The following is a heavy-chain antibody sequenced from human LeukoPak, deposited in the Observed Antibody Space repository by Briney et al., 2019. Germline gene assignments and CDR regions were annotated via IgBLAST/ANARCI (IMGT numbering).Heavy chain of an antibody. Sequence: GGCLRLSGVARRVTFRSGRRRWVRQAPRKELEWVSTIYSGSDYTYYADSVKGRFTISRDDAKNSLYLQMSSLRAEDTAVYYCARDLPVSGAYHNFDCWGQGTLVTVSS. CDR1: RVTFRSGR. CDR3: ARDLPVSGAYHNFDC. D-gene: IGHD4/OR15-4a*01. CDR2: IYSGSDYT. J-gene: IGHJ4*02. V-gene: IGHV3-21*01.